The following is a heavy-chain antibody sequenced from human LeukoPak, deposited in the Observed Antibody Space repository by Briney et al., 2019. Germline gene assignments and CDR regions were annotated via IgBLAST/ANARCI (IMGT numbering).Heavy chain of an antibody. D-gene: IGHD3-22*01. V-gene: IGHV3-23*01. CDR3: TTDSSSGDY. CDR2: ISGSGGST. Sequence: GGSLRLSCAASGFTFSSYAMSWVRQAPGKGLEWVSAISGSGGSTYYADSVKGRFTISRDNSKNTLYLQMNSLKTEDTAVYYCTTDSSSGDYWGQGTLVTVSS. CDR1: GFTFSSYA. J-gene: IGHJ4*02.